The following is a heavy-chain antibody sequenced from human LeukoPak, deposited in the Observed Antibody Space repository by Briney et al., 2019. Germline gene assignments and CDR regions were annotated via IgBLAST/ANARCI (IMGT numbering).Heavy chain of an antibody. CDR1: GGSMSSSSYY. CDR3: AYYDSSGYYYY. D-gene: IGHD3-22*01. V-gene: IGHV4-39*01. J-gene: IGHJ4*02. Sequence: SETLSLTCTVSGGSMSSSSYYWGWIRQPPGKGLEWIGSIYYSGSTYYNPSLKSRVTISVDTSKNQFSLKLSSVTAADTAVYYCAYYDSSGYYYYWGQGTLVTVSS. CDR2: IYYSGST.